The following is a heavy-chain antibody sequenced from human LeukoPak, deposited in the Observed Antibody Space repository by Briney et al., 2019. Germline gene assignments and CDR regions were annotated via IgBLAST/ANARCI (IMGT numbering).Heavy chain of an antibody. D-gene: IGHD6-19*01. J-gene: IGHJ6*02. V-gene: IGHV1-2*04. CDR3: AREGLEPSDYHYHRMDV. CDR2: INPNSGGT. CDR1: GYTFTGYY. Sequence: ASVKVSCKASGYTFTGYYMHWVRQAPGQGLEWMGWINPNSGGTNYAQKFQGWVTMTRDTSISTAYMELSRLRSDDTAVYYCAREGLEPSDYHYHRMDVWGQGTTVTVSS.